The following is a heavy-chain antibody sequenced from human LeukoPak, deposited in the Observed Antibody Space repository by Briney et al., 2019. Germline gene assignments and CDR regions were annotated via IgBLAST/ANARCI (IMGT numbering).Heavy chain of an antibody. CDR3: ARGSSYDFWSGYYGVVDY. CDR1: GGTFSSYA. Sequence: ASVKVSCKASGGTFSSYAISWVRQAPGQGLEWMGGIIPIFGTANYAQKFQGRVTITADESTSTAYMELSSLRSEDTAVYYCARGSSYDFWSGYYGVVDYWGQGTLVTVSS. J-gene: IGHJ4*02. V-gene: IGHV1-69*13. CDR2: IIPIFGTA. D-gene: IGHD3-3*01.